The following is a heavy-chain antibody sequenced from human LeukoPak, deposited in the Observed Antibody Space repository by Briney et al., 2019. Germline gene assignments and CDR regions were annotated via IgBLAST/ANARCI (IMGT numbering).Heavy chain of an antibody. CDR1: GLTFSSYA. Sequence: GGSLRLSCAASGLTFSSYAITWVRQAPGKGLQWVSAISGSGGSTYYADSVKGRFTISRDNSKNTLYLQMDSLRAEDTAVYYCAKVLGRSGWQTDYWGQGTLVSVSS. V-gene: IGHV3-23*01. J-gene: IGHJ4*02. CDR3: AKVLGRSGWQTDY. D-gene: IGHD6-19*01. CDR2: ISGSGGST.